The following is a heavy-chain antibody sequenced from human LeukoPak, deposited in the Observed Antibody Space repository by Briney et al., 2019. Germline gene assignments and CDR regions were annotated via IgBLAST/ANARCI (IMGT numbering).Heavy chain of an antibody. V-gene: IGHV3-23*01. J-gene: IGHJ4*02. CDR3: ARDPTFRYCSSTSCYIYFDY. CDR1: GFTFSSYA. CDR2: ISGSGGST. D-gene: IGHD2-2*02. Sequence: GGSLRLSCAASGFTFSSYAMSWVRQAPGKGLEWVSAISGSGGSTYYADSVKGRFTISRDNSKNTLYLQMNSLRAEDTAVYYCARDPTFRYCSSTSCYIYFDYWGQGTLVTVSS.